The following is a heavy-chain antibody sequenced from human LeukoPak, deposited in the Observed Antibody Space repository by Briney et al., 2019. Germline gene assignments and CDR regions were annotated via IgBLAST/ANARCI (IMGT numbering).Heavy chain of an antibody. Sequence: GGSLRLSCTASGFTFGDYPMSWVRQAPGKGLEWVSVISGSGGTTYYADSVKGRFTISRDNFKNTLYLQMYSLRAEDTAVYYCAKDYSHGDQDHWGQGTLVTVSS. CDR2: ISGSGGTT. CDR3: AKDYSHGDQDH. D-gene: IGHD4-17*01. J-gene: IGHJ4*02. V-gene: IGHV3-23*01. CDR1: GFTFGDYP.